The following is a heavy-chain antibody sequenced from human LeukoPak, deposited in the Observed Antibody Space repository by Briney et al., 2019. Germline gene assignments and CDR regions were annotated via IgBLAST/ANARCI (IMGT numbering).Heavy chain of an antibody. CDR2: ISRSGTTI. Sequence: GGSLRLSCTASGFTFSDYFMSWIRQAPGKGLEWISQISRSGTTIYYADSVRGRFTISRDNAKNSLYLQMNSLRAEDTAVYYCARVSRPFDYWGQGTLVTVSS. D-gene: IGHD3-3*02. J-gene: IGHJ4*02. CDR3: ARVSRPFDY. V-gene: IGHV3-11*01. CDR1: GFTFSDYF.